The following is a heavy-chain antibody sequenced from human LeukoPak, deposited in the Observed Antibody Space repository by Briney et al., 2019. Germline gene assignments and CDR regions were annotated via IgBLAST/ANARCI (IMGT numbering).Heavy chain of an antibody. CDR1: GFTFSSYS. V-gene: IGHV3-21*01. D-gene: IGHD1-1*01. CDR3: ARDYWNDVAWGGYYFDY. CDR2: ISSSSSYI. Sequence: GGSLRLSCAASGFTFSSYSMNWVRQAPGKGLEWVSSISSSSSYIYYADSVKGRFTISRDNAKNSLYLQMNSLRAEDTAVYYCARDYWNDVAWGGYYFDYWGQGTLVTVSS. J-gene: IGHJ4*02.